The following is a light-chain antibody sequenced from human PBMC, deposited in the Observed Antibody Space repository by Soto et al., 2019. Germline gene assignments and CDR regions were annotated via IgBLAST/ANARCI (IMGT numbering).Light chain of an antibody. J-gene: IGLJ2*01. CDR3: SSYTSSSTPVV. CDR1: TSDVGSYDL. V-gene: IGLV2-14*02. CDR2: DVI. Sequence: QSALTQPASVSGSPGQSITISCTGTTSDVGSYDLVSWYQQHPGKAPKIMIYDVINRPSGVSNRFSGSKSGNTASLTISGRQADDEADYYCSSYTSSSTPVVFGGGTKLTIL.